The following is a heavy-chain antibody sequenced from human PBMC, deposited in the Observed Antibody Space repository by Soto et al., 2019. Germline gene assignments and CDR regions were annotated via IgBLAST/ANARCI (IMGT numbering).Heavy chain of an antibody. J-gene: IGHJ3*02. CDR3: ASLTIFSGDGAFDI. D-gene: IGHD3-3*01. V-gene: IGHV3-53*04. Sequence: EVQLVESGGGLVQPGGSLRLSCAASGFTVSSNYMSWVRQAPGKGLEWVSVIYSGGSTYYADSVKGRFTISRPNSKNTLYLQLNSLSAEDTAVYYCASLTIFSGDGAFDIWGQGTMVTVSS. CDR1: GFTVSSNY. CDR2: IYSGGST.